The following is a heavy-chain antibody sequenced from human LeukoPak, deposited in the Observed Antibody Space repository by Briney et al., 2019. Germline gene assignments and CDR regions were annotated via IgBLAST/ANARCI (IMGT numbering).Heavy chain of an antibody. D-gene: IGHD5-18*01. CDR2: IYYSGST. CDR1: GGSISSYY. J-gene: IGHJ4*02. CDR3: ARDQGYSYGTDY. Sequence: SETLSLTCTVSGGSISSYYWSWIRQPPGKGLEWIGYIYYSGSTNYSPSLKSRVTISVDTSKNQFSLKLSSVTAADTAVYYCARDQGYSYGTDYWGQGTLVTVSS. V-gene: IGHV4-59*12.